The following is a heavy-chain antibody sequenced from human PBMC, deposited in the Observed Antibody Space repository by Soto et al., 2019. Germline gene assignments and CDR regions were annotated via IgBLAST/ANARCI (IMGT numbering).Heavy chain of an antibody. CDR2: MSYDGSNE. Sequence: QVQLVESGGGVVQPGRSLRLSCAASGFTFSHYAMHWVRQAPGKWLEWVALMSYDGSNEYYADSVKGRFTSSRDNSKNTLYLQMNSLRAEDTAVYYCAKDGSHNFDYWGQGTLVTVSS. J-gene: IGHJ4*02. CDR1: GFTFSHYA. V-gene: IGHV3-30*18. CDR3: AKDGSHNFDY. D-gene: IGHD1-26*01.